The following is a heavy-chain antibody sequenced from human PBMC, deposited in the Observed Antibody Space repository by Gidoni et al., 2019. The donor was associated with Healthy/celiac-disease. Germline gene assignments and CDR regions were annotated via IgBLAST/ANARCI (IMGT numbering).Heavy chain of an antibody. V-gene: IGHV4-39*07. CDR3: ARDNTAMVPYYYYYYGMDV. CDR2: IYYSGST. Sequence: QLQLQESGPGLVKPSETLSLTCTVSGGSISSSSYHWGWIRHHPGKGLAWSGSIYYSGSTYYDSSLKSRVTISVDTSKNQFSLKLSSVTAADTAVDYCARDNTAMVPYYYYYYGMDVWGQGTTVTVSS. CDR1: GGSISSSSYH. D-gene: IGHD5-18*01. J-gene: IGHJ6*02.